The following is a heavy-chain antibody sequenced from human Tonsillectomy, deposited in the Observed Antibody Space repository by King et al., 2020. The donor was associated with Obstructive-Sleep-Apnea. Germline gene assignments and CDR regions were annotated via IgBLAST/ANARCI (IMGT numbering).Heavy chain of an antibody. CDR2: INHSGST. CDR3: ARGGDGYKNYYYYGMDV. J-gene: IGHJ6*02. V-gene: IGHV4-34*01. CDR1: GGSFSGYY. Sequence: VQLQQWGAGLLKPSETLSLTCTVYGGSFSGYYWSWIRQPPGKGLEWIGEINHSGSTNYNPSLKSRVTTSVDTSKNQFSLRLSSVTAADMAVYYCARGGDGYKNYYYYGMDVWGQGTTVTVSS. D-gene: IGHD5-24*01.